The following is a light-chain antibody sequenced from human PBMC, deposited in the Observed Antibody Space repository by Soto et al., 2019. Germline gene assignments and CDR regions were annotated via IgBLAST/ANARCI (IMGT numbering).Light chain of an antibody. J-gene: IGKJ1*01. CDR2: DAS. V-gene: IGKV3-11*01. CDR1: QSLGGN. Sequence: EIVMTQSPGTLSVSPGQRATLSCRASQSLGGNLAWYQQKPGQAPRLLIYDASNRATGIPARFSGSGSGTDFTLTISSLEPEDFAVYYCQQYASSPWTFGQGTKVDIK. CDR3: QQYASSPWT.